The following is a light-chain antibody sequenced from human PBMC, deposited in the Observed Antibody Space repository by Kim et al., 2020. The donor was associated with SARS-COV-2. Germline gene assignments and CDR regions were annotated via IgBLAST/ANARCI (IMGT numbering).Light chain of an antibody. Sequence: ELTQPPSASGTPGQGVTISCSGSNSNIGDNTVNWYQQHPGTAPKVLIFSNNQRPSGVPDRISGSKSGTSASLAISELQSEDEADYYCAAWDDRLKGVVFGGGTQLTVL. CDR1: NSNIGDNT. CDR3: AAWDDRLKGVV. J-gene: IGLJ2*01. V-gene: IGLV1-44*01. CDR2: SNN.